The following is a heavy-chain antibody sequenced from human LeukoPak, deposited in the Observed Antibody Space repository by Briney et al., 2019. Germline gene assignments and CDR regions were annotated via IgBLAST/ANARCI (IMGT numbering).Heavy chain of an antibody. CDR3: ARGVRDGYNLSPSYFGY. J-gene: IGHJ4*02. CDR2: IYYSGST. CDR1: GGSISSYY. V-gene: IGHV4-59*01. Sequence: SETLSLTCTVSGGSISSYYWSWIRQPPGKGLEWIGYIYYSGSTNYNPSLKRRGTISVDPSKNQFSLKLSSVTAADPAVYYCARGVRDGYNLSPSYFGYWGQGTLVTVSS. D-gene: IGHD5-24*01.